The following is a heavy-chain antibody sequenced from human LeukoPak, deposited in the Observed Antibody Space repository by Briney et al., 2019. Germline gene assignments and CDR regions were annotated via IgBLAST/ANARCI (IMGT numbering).Heavy chain of an antibody. J-gene: IGHJ6*02. V-gene: IGHV4-4*07. CDR1: GGSISSYY. D-gene: IGHD5-18*01. Sequence: PSETLSLTCTVSGGSISSYYWSWIRQPAGKGLEWIGRIYTSGNTNYNPSLKNRVTMSVDTSKNQFSLKLSSVTAADTAVYYCARGGYSYGFSYAPYYYYGMDVWGQGTTVTVSS. CDR2: IYTSGNT. CDR3: ARGGYSYGFSYAPYYYYGMDV.